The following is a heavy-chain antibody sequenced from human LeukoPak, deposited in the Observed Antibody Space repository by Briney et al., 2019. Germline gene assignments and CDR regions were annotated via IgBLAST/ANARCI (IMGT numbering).Heavy chain of an antibody. D-gene: IGHD3-10*01. V-gene: IGHV7-4-1*02. CDR3: ARGEDSGYYYGSGSQGYGMDV. CDR1: GYTFTSYA. CDR2: INTNTGNP. Sequence: ASVKVSCMASGYTFTSYAMYWVRQAPGQGLEWMGWINTNTGNPTYAQGFTGRFVFSLDTSVSTAYLQISSLKAEDTAVYYCARGEDSGYYYGSGSQGYGMDVWGQGTTVTVSS. J-gene: IGHJ6*02.